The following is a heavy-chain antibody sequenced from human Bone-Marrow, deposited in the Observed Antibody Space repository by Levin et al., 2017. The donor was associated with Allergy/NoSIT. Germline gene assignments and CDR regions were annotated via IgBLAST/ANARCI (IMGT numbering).Heavy chain of an antibody. J-gene: IGHJ4*02. CDR3: ARDRVVVVVAASDFDY. V-gene: IGHV1-18*01. CDR2: ISAYNGNT. D-gene: IGHD2-15*01. CDR1: GYTFTSYG. Sequence: GESLKISCKASGYTFTSYGISWVRQAPGQGLEWMGWISAYNGNTNYAQKLQGRVTMTTDTSTSTAYMELRSLRSDDTAVYYCARDRVVVVVAASDFDYWGQGTLVTVSS.